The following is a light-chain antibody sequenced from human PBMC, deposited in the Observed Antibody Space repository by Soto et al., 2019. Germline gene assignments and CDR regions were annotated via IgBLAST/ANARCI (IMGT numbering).Light chain of an antibody. CDR3: QQSYSNPKT. CDR1: QSMSSY. V-gene: IGKV1-39*01. Sequence: DIQMTQSPSSLSASVGDRVTITCRASQSMSSYLNWYQQKPGKAPKLLIYAASSLQSGVPSRFSGSGSGTDFTLTISSLQREDVATYYCQQSYSNPKTFGQGTKVEIK. J-gene: IGKJ1*01. CDR2: AAS.